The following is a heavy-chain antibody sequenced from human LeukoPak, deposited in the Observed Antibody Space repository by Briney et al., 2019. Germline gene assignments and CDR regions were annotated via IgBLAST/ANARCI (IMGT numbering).Heavy chain of an antibody. CDR3: ARDKDDYGDYNPPGSLGY. D-gene: IGHD4-17*01. Sequence: ASVKVSCKASGYTFTSYDINWVRQAPGQGLEWMGWISAYNGNTNYAQKLQGRVTMTTDTSTSTAYMELRSLRSDDTAVYYCARDKDDYGDYNPPGSLGYWGQGTLVTVSS. CDR1: GYTFTSYD. V-gene: IGHV1-18*01. CDR2: ISAYNGNT. J-gene: IGHJ4*02.